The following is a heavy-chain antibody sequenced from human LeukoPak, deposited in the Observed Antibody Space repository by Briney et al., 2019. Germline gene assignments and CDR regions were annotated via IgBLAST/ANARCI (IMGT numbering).Heavy chain of an antibody. Sequence: GGSLRLSCAASGFTFSSYAMSWVRQAPGKGLEWVSAISGSGGSTYYADSVKGRFTISRDNSKNTLYLQMNSLRAEDTAVYYCAKDRAGFTMVRGVIGPIDCWGQGTLVTVSS. CDR3: AKDRAGFTMVRGVIGPIDC. D-gene: IGHD3-10*01. J-gene: IGHJ4*02. V-gene: IGHV3-23*01. CDR2: ISGSGGST. CDR1: GFTFSSYA.